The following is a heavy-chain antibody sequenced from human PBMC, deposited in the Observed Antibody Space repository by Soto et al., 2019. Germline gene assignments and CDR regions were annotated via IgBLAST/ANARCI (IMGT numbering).Heavy chain of an antibody. CDR2: IYYSGST. V-gene: IGHV4-59*01. Sequence: SETLSLTCTVSGGSISSYYWSWIRQPPGKGLEWIGYIYYSGSTNYNPSLKSRVTISVDTSKNQFSLKLSSVTAADTAVYYCARDSDYWGQGTLVTVSS. J-gene: IGHJ4*02. CDR1: GGSISSYY. CDR3: ARDSDY.